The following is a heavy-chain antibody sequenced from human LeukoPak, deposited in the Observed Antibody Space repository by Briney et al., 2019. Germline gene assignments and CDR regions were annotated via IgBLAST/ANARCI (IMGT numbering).Heavy chain of an antibody. CDR3: TRDSGTYSWFDP. D-gene: IGHD1-26*01. Sequence: PGGSLKLSCAASGFTFSGSAIHWVRQSSGKGLEWVGQIDKKDKGYATATAYAASVKGRFTISRDDSINTAYLQMKSLKTEDTALYYCTRDSGTYSWFDPWGRGTLVTVSS. V-gene: IGHV3-73*01. J-gene: IGHJ5*02. CDR2: IDKKDKGYATAT. CDR1: GFTFSGSA.